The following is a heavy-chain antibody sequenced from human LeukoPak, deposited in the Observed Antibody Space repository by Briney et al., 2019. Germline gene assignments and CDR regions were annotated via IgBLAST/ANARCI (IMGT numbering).Heavy chain of an antibody. CDR1: GFTVSSNS. CDR3: ARIVGATTATDY. V-gene: IGHV3-66*01. J-gene: IGHJ4*02. Sequence: AGGSLRLSCTVSGFTVSSNSMSWVRPAPGKGLEWVSVIYSGGSTYYADSVKGRFTISRDNSKNTLYLQMNSLRAEDTAVYYCARIVGATTATDYWGQGTLVTVSS. D-gene: IGHD1-26*01. CDR2: IYSGGST.